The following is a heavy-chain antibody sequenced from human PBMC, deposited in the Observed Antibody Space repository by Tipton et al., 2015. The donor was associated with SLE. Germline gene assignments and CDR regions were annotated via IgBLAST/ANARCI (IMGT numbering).Heavy chain of an antibody. CDR1: GYTFTSYD. V-gene: IGHV1-8*01. D-gene: IGHD2-15*01. J-gene: IGHJ4*02. CDR3: ARGGVVVVVAATRYFDY. CDR2: MNPNSGNT. Sequence: QSGAEVKKPGASVKVSCKASGYTFTSYDINWVRQATGQGLEWMGWMNPNSGNTGYAQKFQGRVTMTRNTSISTAYMDLSSLRSDDTAVYYCARGGVVVVVAATRYFDYWGQVTLVAVSS.